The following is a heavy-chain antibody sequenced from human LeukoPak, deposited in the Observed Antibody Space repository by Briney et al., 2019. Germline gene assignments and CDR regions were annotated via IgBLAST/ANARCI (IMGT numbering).Heavy chain of an antibody. V-gene: IGHV1-24*01. CDR3: ATEAPNYYGSGSFDY. CDR2: FDPEDGET. Sequence: ASVKVSCKVSGYTLTELSMHWVRQAPGKGLDWMGGFDPEDGETIYAQKFQGRVTMTEDTSTDTAYMELSSLRSEDTAVYYCATEAPNYYGSGSFDYWGQGTLVTVSS. CDR1: GYTLTELS. J-gene: IGHJ4*02. D-gene: IGHD3-10*01.